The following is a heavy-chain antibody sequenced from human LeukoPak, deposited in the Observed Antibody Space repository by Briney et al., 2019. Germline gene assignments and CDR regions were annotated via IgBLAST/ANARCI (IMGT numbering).Heavy chain of an antibody. J-gene: IGHJ4*02. V-gene: IGHV4-31*03. CDR2: IYYTGTA. CDR3: ARNSQFGELSFDY. Sequence: PSQTLSLTCTVSGASVGSVGYYGNWIRQRPGRALEWIGYIYYTGTAYYNPSLKSRAAISLDASKNQFSLSLSSVTAADTALYFCARNSQFGELSFDYWGQGTLLTVSS. CDR1: GASVGSVGYY. D-gene: IGHD3-10*01.